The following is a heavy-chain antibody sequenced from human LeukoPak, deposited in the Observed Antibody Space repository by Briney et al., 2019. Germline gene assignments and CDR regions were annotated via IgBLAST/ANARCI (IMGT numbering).Heavy chain of an antibody. CDR2: IKSDGDGSFT. V-gene: IGHV3-74*01. CDR1: GFTFSNYW. CDR3: ARGGPSGSVDY. J-gene: IGHJ4*02. Sequence: PGGSLRVSCAVFGFTFSNYWMYWVRQAPGKGLLWVSRIKSDGDGSFTSYADSVKGRFTISRDNAKNTLYLQMNSLRGEDTAVYYCARGGPSGSVDYWGQGTLVTVSS. D-gene: IGHD6-6*01.